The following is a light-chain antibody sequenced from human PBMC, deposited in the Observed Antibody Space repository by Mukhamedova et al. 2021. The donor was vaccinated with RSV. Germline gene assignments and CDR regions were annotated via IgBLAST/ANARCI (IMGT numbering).Light chain of an antibody. CDR2: AAS. Sequence: KPGKAPKSLIYAASSLQSGVPSKFSGSGSGTDFTLTIRSLQPEDFATYCQQYNSYPFTFGPGTKVDIK. J-gene: IGKJ3*01. CDR3: QQYNSYPFT. V-gene: IGKV1-16*02.